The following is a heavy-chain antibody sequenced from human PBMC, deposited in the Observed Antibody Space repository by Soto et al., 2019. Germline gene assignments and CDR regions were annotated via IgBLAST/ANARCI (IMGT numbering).Heavy chain of an antibody. CDR1: GGTFSSYA. J-gene: IGHJ5*02. CDR3: ARELGSSWSHQRWFDP. CDR2: IIPIFGTA. D-gene: IGHD6-13*01. Sequence: SVKVSCKASGGTFSSYAISWVRQAPGQGLEWMGGIIPIFGTANYAQKFQGRVTITADESTSTAYMELSSLRSEDTAVYYCARELGSSWSHQRWFDPWGQGNLVTVPS. V-gene: IGHV1-69*13.